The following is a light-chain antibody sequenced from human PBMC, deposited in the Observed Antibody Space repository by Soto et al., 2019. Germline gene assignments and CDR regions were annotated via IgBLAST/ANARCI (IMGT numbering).Light chain of an antibody. CDR1: QSVSSN. CDR3: QQYNKWPPYT. CDR2: GAS. V-gene: IGKV3-15*01. J-gene: IGKJ2*01. Sequence: EVEMTQSPATLSVSPGEGATLSCRASQSVSSNLAWYQQKPGQVPRLLIYGASTRATGIPARFSGSGSGTEFTLTISSLQSEDFAVYYCQQYNKWPPYTFGQGTKLEIK.